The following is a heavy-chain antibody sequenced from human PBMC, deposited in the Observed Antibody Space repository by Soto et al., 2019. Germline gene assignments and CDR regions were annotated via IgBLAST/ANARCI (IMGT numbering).Heavy chain of an antibody. Sequence: GESLKISCAASGFTFSNAWMSWVRQAPGKGLEWVGRIKSKTDGGTTDYAAPVKGRFTISRDDSKNTLYLQMNSLKTEDTAVYYCTTSPSTVTYYYYYYMDVWGKGTTVTVSS. J-gene: IGHJ6*03. CDR3: TTSPSTVTYYYYYYMDV. CDR2: IKSKTDGGTT. CDR1: GFTFSNAW. D-gene: IGHD4-4*01. V-gene: IGHV3-15*01.